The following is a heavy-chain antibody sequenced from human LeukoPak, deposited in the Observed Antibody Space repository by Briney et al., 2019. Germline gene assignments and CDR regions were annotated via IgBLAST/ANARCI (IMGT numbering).Heavy chain of an antibody. CDR1: GYTFTGYY. V-gene: IGHV1-2*02. Sequence: ASVKVSCKASGYTFTGYYMHWVRQAPGQGLEWMGWINPNSGGTNYAQKFQGRVTMTRDTSISTAYMELSRLRSDDTAVYYCAASKYSSGLSFDYWGQGTLVTASS. CDR2: INPNSGGT. J-gene: IGHJ4*02. CDR3: AASKYSSGLSFDY. D-gene: IGHD6-19*01.